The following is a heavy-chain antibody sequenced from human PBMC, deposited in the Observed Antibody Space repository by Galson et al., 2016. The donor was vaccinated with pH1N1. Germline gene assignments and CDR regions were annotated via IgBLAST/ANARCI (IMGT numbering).Heavy chain of an antibody. V-gene: IGHV2-70*04. Sequence: PALVKPTQTLTLTCSFSGFSLNSRGMRVNWIRQPPGKALEWLARIDWDDEKFYNTSLKTRLRISKDTSKNQVVLTMTNMDPVDTATYYCTRQDPSGYYYFNEWGQGTLVIVSS. J-gene: IGHJ4*02. CDR1: GFSLNSRGMR. CDR2: IDWDDEK. CDR3: TRQDPSGYYYFNE. D-gene: IGHD3-22*01.